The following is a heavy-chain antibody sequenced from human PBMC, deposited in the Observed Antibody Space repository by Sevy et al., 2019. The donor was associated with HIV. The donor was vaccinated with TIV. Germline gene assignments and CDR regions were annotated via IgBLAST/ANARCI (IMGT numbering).Heavy chain of an antibody. D-gene: IGHD2-15*01. CDR2: LDPGTGEI. J-gene: IGHJ5*02. Sequence: ASVKVSCKVFGYSLSKLSMHWVRQAPGKGLEWMGSLDPGTGEITYAQTLQGRDTMTEDTSTDTAYMELSSLTSEDTATYYCATVGLGYYSGSSYYQGDWFDPWGQGTLVTVSS. CDR1: GYSLSKLS. V-gene: IGHV1-24*01. CDR3: ATVGLGYYSGSSYYQGDWFDP.